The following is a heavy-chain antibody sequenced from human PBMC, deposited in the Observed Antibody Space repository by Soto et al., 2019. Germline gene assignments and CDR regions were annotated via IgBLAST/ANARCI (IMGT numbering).Heavy chain of an antibody. Sequence: SETLSLTCTVSGGSVSSGSYYWSWIRQPPGKGLEWIGYIYYSGSTNYNPSLKSRVTILLDTSKNQFSLKLSSVTAADTAVYYCAKLIAVPGTSDWFDPWGQGTLVTVSS. V-gene: IGHV4-61*01. J-gene: IGHJ5*02. CDR2: IYYSGST. CDR3: AKLIAVPGTSDWFDP. CDR1: GGSVSSGSYY. D-gene: IGHD6-19*01.